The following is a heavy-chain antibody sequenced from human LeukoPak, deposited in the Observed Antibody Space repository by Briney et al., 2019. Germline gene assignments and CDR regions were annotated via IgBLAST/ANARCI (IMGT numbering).Heavy chain of an antibody. V-gene: IGHV4-39*07. CDR1: GGSISSPNHD. J-gene: IGHJ4*02. CDR2: IYYSGTT. Sequence: PSETLSLTCSVSGGSISSPNHDWAWIRQPPGQGLEWIGSIYYSGTTYYNPSLKSRVTISADKSKNQFSLKLTYVTAADTAVYYCARDRMGVRAFDYWGQGTLVTVSS. CDR3: ARDRMGVRAFDY. D-gene: IGHD3-10*01.